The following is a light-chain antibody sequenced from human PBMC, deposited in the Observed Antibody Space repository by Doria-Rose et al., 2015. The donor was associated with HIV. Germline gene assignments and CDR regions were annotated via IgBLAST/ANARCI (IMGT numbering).Light chain of an antibody. CDR1: QSFSSTY. CDR3: HQYGASWT. Sequence: EIVMTQSPGTLSLSPGERATLSCRASQSFSSTYLAWYQQKPGQAPSLLIYDGSTRATGIPDRFSASGSGTDFTLTIISLEPDAFALYYCHQYGASWTFGQGTKVDI. CDR2: DGS. V-gene: IGKV3-20*01. J-gene: IGKJ1*01.